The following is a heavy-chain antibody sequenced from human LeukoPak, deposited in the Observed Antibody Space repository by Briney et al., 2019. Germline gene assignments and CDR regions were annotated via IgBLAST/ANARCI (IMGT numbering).Heavy chain of an antibody. CDR3: AKGRGSAKSGSNY. V-gene: IGHV3-23*01. CDR1: GFTFSSYA. CDR2: ISGSGGST. Sequence: GGSLRLSCAASGFTFSSYAMSWVRQAPGKGLEWVSAISGSGGSTYYADSAKGRFTISRDNSKNTLYLQMNSLRAEDTAIYYCAKGRGSAKSGSNYWGQGTLVTVSS. D-gene: IGHD1-26*01. J-gene: IGHJ4*02.